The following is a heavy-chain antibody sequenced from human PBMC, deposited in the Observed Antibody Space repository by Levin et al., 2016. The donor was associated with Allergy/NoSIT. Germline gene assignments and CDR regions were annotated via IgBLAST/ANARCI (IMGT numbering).Heavy chain of an antibody. V-gene: IGHV3-74*01. J-gene: IGHJ4*02. D-gene: IGHD4-17*01. CDR1: GFTFSSYW. Sequence: GESLKISCAASGFTFSSYWMHWVRQAPGKGLVWVSRINSDGSSTSYADSVKGRFTISRDNAKNTLYLQMNSLRAEDTAVYYCARDQGYGDSTNFDYWGQGTLVTVSS. CDR3: ARDQGYGDSTNFDY. CDR2: INSDGSST.